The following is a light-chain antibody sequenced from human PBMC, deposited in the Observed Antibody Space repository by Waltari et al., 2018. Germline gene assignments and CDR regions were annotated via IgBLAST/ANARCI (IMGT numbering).Light chain of an antibody. J-gene: IGLJ1*01. CDR2: RSN. CDR1: SSNIGTNS. V-gene: IGLV1-44*01. CDR3: ATWEDTLDGYV. Sequence: QSVLTQPPSASGTPGQRVTISWSGSSSNIGTNSVNWYQQFPGQAPKLLRYRSNERPSGVPDRFSGSSSGPSASLAISGLRSEDEAEYYCATWEDTLDGYVFGAGTRLTVL.